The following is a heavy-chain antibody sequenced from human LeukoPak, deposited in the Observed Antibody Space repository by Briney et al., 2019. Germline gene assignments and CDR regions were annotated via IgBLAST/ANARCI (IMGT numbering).Heavy chain of an antibody. V-gene: IGHV4-39*07. D-gene: IGHD3-16*01. J-gene: IGHJ4*02. CDR2: IYYSGST. CDR1: GGSISSSSYY. Sequence: TPSETLSLTCTVSGGSISSSSYYWGWIRQPPGKGLEWIGSIYYSGSTYYNPSLKSRVTISVDTSKNQFSLKLSSVTAADTAVYYCARVGGGWLPSRELNSFDYWGQGTLVTVSS. CDR3: ARVGGGWLPSRELNSFDY.